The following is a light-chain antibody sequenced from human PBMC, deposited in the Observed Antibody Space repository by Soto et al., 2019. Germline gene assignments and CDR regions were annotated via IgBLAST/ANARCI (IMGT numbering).Light chain of an antibody. CDR1: QSVSSN. CDR3: QQYGSSGT. Sequence: ETGMTQSPVTLSVSPGERATLSCRASQSVSSNLAWYQQKPGPAPRLLIYGASNRATGIPDRFSGSGSGTDFTLTISRLEPEDFAVYYWQQYGSSGTFGQGTKVDIK. V-gene: IGKV3-20*01. CDR2: GAS. J-gene: IGKJ1*01.